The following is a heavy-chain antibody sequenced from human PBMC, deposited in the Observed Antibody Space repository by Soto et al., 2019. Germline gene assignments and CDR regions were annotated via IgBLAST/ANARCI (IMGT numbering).Heavy chain of an antibody. J-gene: IGHJ6*01. V-gene: IGHV1-3*01. CDR3: VSGLRVGADGPNYYYYSGMEV. CDR1: GYASTSYA. CDR2: ISSGHGNT. D-gene: IGHD3-16*01. Sequence: GSVTVSCKASGYASTSYARQWERQAPGHRLGWMVWISSGHGNTKYSQKFQGRVTITRDASASKAYLELSSLRAEDPAVSSCVSGLRVGADGPNYYYYSGMEVWGQGATVNVSS.